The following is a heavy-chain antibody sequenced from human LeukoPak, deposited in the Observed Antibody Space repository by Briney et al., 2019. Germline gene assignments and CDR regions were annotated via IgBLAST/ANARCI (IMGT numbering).Heavy chain of an antibody. J-gene: IGHJ6*03. CDR2: IYTSGST. D-gene: IGHD3-10*01. CDR1: GGSISSYY. V-gene: IGHV4-4*07. CDR3: ASGVRGGSGKGDPYYYYYMDV. Sequence: SETLSLTCTVSGGSISSYYWSWIRQPAGKGLEWIGRIYTSGSTNYNPSLKSRVTMSVDTSKNQFSLKLSSVTAADTAVYYCASGVRGGSGKGDPYYYYYMDVWGEGTTVTVSS.